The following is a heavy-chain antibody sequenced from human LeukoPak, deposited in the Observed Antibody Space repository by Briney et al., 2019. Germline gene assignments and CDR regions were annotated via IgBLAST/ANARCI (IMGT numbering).Heavy chain of an antibody. CDR3: ARWSDYYGSSDYQYFFDS. V-gene: IGHV1-18*01. Sequence: GASVKVSCKASGYTLSNNGITWVRQAPGQGLEWMGWIRAYNGRTKYAQKFQDRVTMTIETSTTTAYMELSSLRSDDTAVYYCARWSDYYGSSDYQYFFDSWGQGTLVTVSS. CDR2: IRAYNGRT. D-gene: IGHD3-10*01. CDR1: GYTLSNNG. J-gene: IGHJ4*02.